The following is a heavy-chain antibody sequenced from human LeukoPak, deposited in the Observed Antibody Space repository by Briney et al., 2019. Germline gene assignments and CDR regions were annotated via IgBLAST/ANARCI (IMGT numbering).Heavy chain of an antibody. Sequence: GGSLRLSCVASGFTFSSYAMNWVRQAPGKGLEWVSAISASGGTTYYADSVKGRYTISRDNSKNTLYLQMNSLRAEDTAVYYCAKRGGSGTPDYWGQGTLVTVSS. D-gene: IGHD3-10*01. CDR2: ISASGGTT. CDR3: AKRGGSGTPDY. CDR1: GFTFSSYA. J-gene: IGHJ4*02. V-gene: IGHV3-23*01.